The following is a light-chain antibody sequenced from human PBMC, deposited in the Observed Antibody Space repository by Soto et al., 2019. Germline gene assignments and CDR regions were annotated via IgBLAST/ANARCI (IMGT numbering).Light chain of an antibody. CDR1: QSVSSY. CDR2: DAS. J-gene: IGKJ5*01. V-gene: IGKV3-11*01. Sequence: EIVLTQSAATLSLSPGERATLSCRASQSVSSYLAWYQQKPGQAPRLLLYDASNRATGIPARFSGSGSGTEFTLTISSLQSEDVAVYYCQQYNNWPPITFGQGTRLEIK. CDR3: QQYNNWPPIT.